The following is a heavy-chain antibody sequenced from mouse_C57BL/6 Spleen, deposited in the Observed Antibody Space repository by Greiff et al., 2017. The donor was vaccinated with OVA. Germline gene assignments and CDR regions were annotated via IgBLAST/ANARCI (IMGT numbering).Heavy chain of an antibody. D-gene: IGHD2-4*01. CDR1: GFTFSSYG. Sequence: DVMLVESGGDLVKPGGSLKLSCAASGFTFSSYGMSWVRQTPDKRLEWVATISSGGSYTYYPDSVKGRFTISRDNAKNTLYLQMSSLKSEDTAMYYCLRDYDEDYYYAMDYWGQGTSVTVSS. V-gene: IGHV5-6*02. CDR2: ISSGGSYT. CDR3: LRDYDEDYYYAMDY. J-gene: IGHJ4*01.